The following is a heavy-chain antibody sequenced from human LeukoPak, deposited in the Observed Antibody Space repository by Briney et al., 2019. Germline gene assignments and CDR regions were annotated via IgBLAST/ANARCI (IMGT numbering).Heavy chain of an antibody. CDR1: GFTFSSYE. CDR2: ISSSGSTI. Sequence: GGSLRLSCAASGFTFSSYEMNWVRQAPGKGLEWVSYISSSGSTIYYADSVKGRFTISRDNAKNSLYLQMNSLRAEDTAVYYCARDFTGYFDWLLSDQGGYXGQGTLVTVSS. V-gene: IGHV3-48*03. D-gene: IGHD3-9*01. CDR3: ARDFTGYFDWLLSDQGGY. J-gene: IGHJ4*02.